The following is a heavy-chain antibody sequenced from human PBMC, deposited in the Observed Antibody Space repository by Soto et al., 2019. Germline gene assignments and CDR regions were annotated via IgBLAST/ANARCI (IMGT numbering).Heavy chain of an antibody. CDR1: GGTFSSYA. V-gene: IGHV1-69*01. CDR2: IIPIFGTA. CDR3: ARADIVVVPAAIHYYGMDV. D-gene: IGHD2-2*02. J-gene: IGHJ6*02. Sequence: QVQLVQSGAEVKKPGSSVKVSCKASGGTFSSYAISWVRQAPGQGLEWMGGIIPIFGTAHYAQKFQGRVTITADESTRTASMALSRLRSEDTAVYYCARADIVVVPAAIHYYGMDVWGQGTTVTVSS.